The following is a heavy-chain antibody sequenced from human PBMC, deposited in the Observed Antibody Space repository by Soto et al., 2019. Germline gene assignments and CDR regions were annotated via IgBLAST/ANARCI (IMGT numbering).Heavy chain of an antibody. J-gene: IGHJ4*02. CDR2: IFYSGST. Sequence: SETLSLTCTVSGGSISSSSYYWGWIRQPPGKGLEWIGSIFYSGSTYYNPSLKSRVTISVDTSKNQFSLKLSSVTAADTAVYYCARPGIAVAGTPLNNWGQGTLVTVSS. CDR3: ARPGIAVAGTPLNN. V-gene: IGHV4-39*01. CDR1: GGSISSSSYY. D-gene: IGHD6-19*01.